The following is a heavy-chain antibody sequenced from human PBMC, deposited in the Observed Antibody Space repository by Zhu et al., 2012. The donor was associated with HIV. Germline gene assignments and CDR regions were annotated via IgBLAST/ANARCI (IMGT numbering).Heavy chain of an antibody. Sequence: QVQLQESGPGLVKPSETLSLTCTVSGGSISSHYWSWIRQPPGKGLEWIGYIYYSGSTNYNPSLKSRVTISVDTSKNQFSLKLSSVTAADTAVYYCTKIQAAAGPFDYWGQGTLVTVSS. V-gene: IGHV4-59*11. CDR2: IYYSGST. J-gene: IGHJ4*02. CDR1: GGSISSHY. D-gene: IGHD6-13*01. CDR3: TKIQAAAGPFDY.